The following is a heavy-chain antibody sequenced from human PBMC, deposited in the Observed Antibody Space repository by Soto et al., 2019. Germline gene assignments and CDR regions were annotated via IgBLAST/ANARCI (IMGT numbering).Heavy chain of an antibody. Sequence: QVQLQESGPGLVKPSQTLSLTRTVSGDSIGSGDYHWSWIRQPPGRGLEWLGYVYYSGSTYHNPSLKSRLSISIAASKNQFSLKLISVTAADTAMYYCAREGGYDSPHAYWGQGTLVTVSS. D-gene: IGHD5-12*01. CDR3: AREGGYDSPHAY. CDR1: GDSIGSGDYH. J-gene: IGHJ4*02. CDR2: VYYSGST. V-gene: IGHV4-30-4*01.